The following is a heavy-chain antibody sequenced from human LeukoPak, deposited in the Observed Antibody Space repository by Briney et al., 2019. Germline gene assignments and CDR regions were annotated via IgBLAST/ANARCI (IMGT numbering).Heavy chain of an antibody. V-gene: IGHV1-8*02. CDR3: AREGYGDYASAFDI. CDR1: GYTFTSYD. CDR2: MNPNSGNT. J-gene: IGHJ3*02. Sequence: ASVKVSCKASGYTFTSYDINWVRQATGQGLEWMGWMNPNSGNTGYAQKFRGRVTITRNTSISTAYMELSSLRSEDTAVYYCAREGYGDYASAFDIWGPGKMVTVSS. D-gene: IGHD4-17*01.